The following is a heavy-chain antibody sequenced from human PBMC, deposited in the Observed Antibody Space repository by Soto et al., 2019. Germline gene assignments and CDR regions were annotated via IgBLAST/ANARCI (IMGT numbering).Heavy chain of an antibody. CDR3: ARSYNYLSDY. Sequence: GESLKISCKGSGYSFTSCWIGWVRQMPGKGLEWMGIINPDDSDTRYSPSFQGQVTISVDRSISTAYLQWSSLKASDTAMYYCARSYNYLSDYWGQGTQVTVSS. J-gene: IGHJ4*02. CDR1: GYSFTSCW. V-gene: IGHV5-51*01. D-gene: IGHD3-16*01. CDR2: INPDDSDT.